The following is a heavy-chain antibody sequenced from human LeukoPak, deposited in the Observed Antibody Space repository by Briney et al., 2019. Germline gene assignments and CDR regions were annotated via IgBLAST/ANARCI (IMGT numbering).Heavy chain of an antibody. CDR3: ATTQTFDY. D-gene: IGHD2-15*01. J-gene: IGHJ4*02. CDR1: GFTSSNYW. CDR2: IKQDGSEK. Sequence: GESLRLSCIASGFTSSNYWMSWVRQAPGKGLEWVANIKQDGSEKYYVDSVKGRFSISRDNAKSSLDLQMNNLRAEDTAVYYCATTQTFDYWGQGTLVTVSS. V-gene: IGHV3-7*03.